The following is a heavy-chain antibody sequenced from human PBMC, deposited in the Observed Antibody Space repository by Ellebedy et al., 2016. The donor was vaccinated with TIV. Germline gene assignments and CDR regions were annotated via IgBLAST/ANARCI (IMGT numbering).Heavy chain of an antibody. CDR2: IVPSDSHT. V-gene: IGHV5-10-1*01. J-gene: IGHJ4*02. Sequence: GESLKISCKGSGYSFTTYWITWVRQMPGKGLEWMGRIVPSDSHTNYSPSFQGHVIISADKSISTAYLQWSSLKASDTAMYYCARHGGYSFSPLNYWGQGTLVTVSS. CDR3: ARHGGYSFSPLNY. D-gene: IGHD2-2*02. CDR1: GYSFTTYW.